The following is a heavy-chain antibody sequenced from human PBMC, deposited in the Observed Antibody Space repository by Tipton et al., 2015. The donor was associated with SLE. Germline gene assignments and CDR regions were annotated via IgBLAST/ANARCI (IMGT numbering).Heavy chain of an antibody. J-gene: IGHJ5*02. CDR2: IYTSGST. V-gene: IGHV4-4*08. CDR1: NLSFIIYY. CDR3: ARDRHAWFDP. Sequence: TLSLTCTVSNLSFIIYYCSWVRQPPGKGREWIGSIYTSGSTNYNPSLKSRVTISVDTSKNQFSLELTSVTAADTAVYYCARDRHAWFDPWGQGTLVTVSS.